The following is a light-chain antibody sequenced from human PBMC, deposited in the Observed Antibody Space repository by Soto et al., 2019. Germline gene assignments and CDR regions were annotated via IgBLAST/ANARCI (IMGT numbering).Light chain of an antibody. CDR1: QGIRNY. CDR2: AAS. CDR3: QKYNSAPWT. Sequence: DIQMTQSPSSLSASVGDRVTITCRASQGIRNYLAWYQQKPGKVPKLLIYAASTLQSGVPSRFSGSGSGTDFTLTISSLQPEDVATYYFQKYNSAPWTFAQGTKVESK. V-gene: IGKV1-27*01. J-gene: IGKJ1*01.